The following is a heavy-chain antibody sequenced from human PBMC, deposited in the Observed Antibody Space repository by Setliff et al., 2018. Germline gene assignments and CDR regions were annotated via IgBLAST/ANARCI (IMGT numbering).Heavy chain of an antibody. CDR3: ARNPDFLQYSFDL. J-gene: IGHJ2*01. V-gene: IGHV4-39*07. D-gene: IGHD5-12*01. Sequence: LSLTCTVSGGSISSGVYYWAWIRQPPGKGLEWIGRIYYRGDTYYNASLKSRLTLSVDTSKSQFSLKLSSMTAADTALYYCARNPDFLQYSFDLWGRGTLVTVSS. CDR1: GGSISSGVYY. CDR2: IYYRGDT.